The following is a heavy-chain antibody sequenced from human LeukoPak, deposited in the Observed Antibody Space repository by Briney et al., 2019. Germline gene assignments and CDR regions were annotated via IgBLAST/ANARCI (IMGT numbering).Heavy chain of an antibody. CDR1: GGSFSGYY. CDR3: ARLGTIFGVVTYERGVLDY. J-gene: IGHJ4*02. V-gene: IGHV4-34*01. Sequence: SETLSLTCAVYGGSFSGYYWSWLRQPPGKGLEYIGEITHSGSTNYNPSLKSRVTISVDTSKNQFSLKLSSVTAADTAVYYCARLGTIFGVVTYERGVLDYWGQGTLVTVSS. CDR2: ITHSGST. D-gene: IGHD3-3*01.